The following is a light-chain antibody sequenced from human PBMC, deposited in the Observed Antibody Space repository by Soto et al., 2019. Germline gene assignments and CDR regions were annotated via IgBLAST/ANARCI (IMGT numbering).Light chain of an antibody. Sequence: DIVMTQSPDSLAVSLGERATINCKSSQSVLYSSDNKNYLVWYQQKPGQPPKLLIYWASTRESGVPDRFSGSGSWTDFTLTISSLQAEDVAVYYCQQYYSSPWTFGQATKVEIK. CDR1: QSVLYSSDNKNY. CDR2: WAS. J-gene: IGKJ1*01. V-gene: IGKV4-1*01. CDR3: QQYYSSPWT.